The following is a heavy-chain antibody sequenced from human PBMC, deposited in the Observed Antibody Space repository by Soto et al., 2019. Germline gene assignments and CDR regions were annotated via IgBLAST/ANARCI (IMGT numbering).Heavy chain of an antibody. CDR3: AKGSWDIVVVTAIDY. J-gene: IGHJ4*02. D-gene: IGHD2-21*02. Sequence: GGSLRLSCAASGFPFSIYGMHWVRQAPGKGLEWVAVISFDGSNKYYADSVKGRFTISRDNSKNTLYLEMNSLRAEDTAVYYCAKGSWDIVVVTAIDYWGQGTLVTVSS. CDR1: GFPFSIYG. CDR2: ISFDGSNK. V-gene: IGHV3-30*18.